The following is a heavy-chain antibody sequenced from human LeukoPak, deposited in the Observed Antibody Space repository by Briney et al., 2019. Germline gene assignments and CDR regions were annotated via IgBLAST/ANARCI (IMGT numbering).Heavy chain of an antibody. J-gene: IGHJ5*02. V-gene: IGHV4-4*07. Sequence: SETLSLTCTVSGGSISIYYWSWIRQPAGKGLEWIGRIYTSGSTNYNPSLKSRVTMSVDTSKNQFSLKLSSVTAADTAVYYCARDEGGRFDNWFDPWGQGTLVTVSS. D-gene: IGHD3-16*01. CDR1: GGSISIYY. CDR3: ARDEGGRFDNWFDP. CDR2: IYTSGST.